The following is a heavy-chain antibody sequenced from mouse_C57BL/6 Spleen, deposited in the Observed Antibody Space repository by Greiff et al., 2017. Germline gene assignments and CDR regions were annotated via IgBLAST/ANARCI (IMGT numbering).Heavy chain of an antibody. CDR3: ASYDGYYIYAMDY. V-gene: IGHV1-42*01. CDR1: GYSFTGYY. Sequence: VQLQQSGPELVKPGASVKISCKASGYSFTGYYMNWVKQSPEKSLEWIGEINPSTGGTTYNQKFKAKATLTVDKSSSTAYMQLKSLTSEDSAVYYCASYDGYYIYAMDYWGQGTSVTVSS. J-gene: IGHJ4*01. D-gene: IGHD2-3*01. CDR2: INPSTGGT.